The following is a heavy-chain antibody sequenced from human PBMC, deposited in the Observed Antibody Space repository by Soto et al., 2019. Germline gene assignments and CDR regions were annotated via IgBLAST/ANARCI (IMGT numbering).Heavy chain of an antibody. CDR1: VGSFSGYY. D-gene: IGHD3-10*01. Sequence: QVQLQQWGAGLLKPSETLSLTCAVYVGSFSGYYWSWIRQPPGKGLEWIGEINHSGSTNYNPSLKSRVTISVDTSKNQFSLKLSSVTAADTAVYYCARAGGSGSSGDFDAFDIWGQGTMVTVSS. J-gene: IGHJ3*02. CDR3: ARAGGSGSSGDFDAFDI. V-gene: IGHV4-34*01. CDR2: INHSGST.